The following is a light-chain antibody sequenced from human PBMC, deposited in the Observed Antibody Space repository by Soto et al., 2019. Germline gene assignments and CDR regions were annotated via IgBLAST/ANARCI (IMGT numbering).Light chain of an antibody. CDR1: SGDIGSYTY. CDR3: SSYRSSSTPYV. J-gene: IGLJ1*01. Sequence: QSVLTQPASVSGSPGQSITISCTGTSGDIGSYTYVSWYQQYPGKAPKLLISEVTNRPSGVSNRFSGSKSGNTASLTISGLQAEDEDHYYCSSYRSSSTPYVFGTGTKVTVL. V-gene: IGLV2-14*01. CDR2: EVT.